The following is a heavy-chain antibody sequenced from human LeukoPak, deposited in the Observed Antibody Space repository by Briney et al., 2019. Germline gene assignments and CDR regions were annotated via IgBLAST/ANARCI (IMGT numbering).Heavy chain of an antibody. J-gene: IGHJ5*02. D-gene: IGHD6-13*01. V-gene: IGHV4-38-2*02. CDR1: GYSISSGYY. Sequence: SETLSLTCTVSGYSISSGYYWGWIRQPPGKGLEWIGNIYHSGRTYYNPSLKSRVTILVDTSNNQFSLKQSSVTAADTAVYYCAREGDSNSVGWFDPWGQGTLVTVSS. CDR2: IYHSGRT. CDR3: AREGDSNSVGWFDP.